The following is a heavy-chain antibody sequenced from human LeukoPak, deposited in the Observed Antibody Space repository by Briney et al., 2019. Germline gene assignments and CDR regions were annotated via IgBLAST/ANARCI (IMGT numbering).Heavy chain of an antibody. V-gene: IGHV4-59*01. CDR2: IYYSGST. CDR3: ARDTNDLLSDAFDI. J-gene: IGHJ3*02. D-gene: IGHD2-2*01. CDR1: GGSISSYY. Sequence: PSETLSLTCTVSGGSISSYYWSWIRQPPGKGLEWIGYIYYSGSTNYNPSLKSRVTISVDTSKNQFSLKLSSVTAADTAVYYCARDTNDLLSDAFDIWGQGTMVTVSS.